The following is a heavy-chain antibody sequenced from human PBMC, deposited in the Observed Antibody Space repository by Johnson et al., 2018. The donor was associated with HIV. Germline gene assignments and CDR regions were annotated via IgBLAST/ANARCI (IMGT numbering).Heavy chain of an antibody. CDR2: ISWNSGSI. D-gene: IGHD3-22*01. CDR3: TTGPEPYYDSSDSLDAFDI. J-gene: IGHJ3*02. V-gene: IGHV3-9*01. Sequence: VQLVESGGGLVKPGGSLRLSCAASGFTFSNAWMSWVRQRQAPGKGLEWVSGISWNSGSIGYADSVKGRFTISRDNAKNSLYLQMNSLRAEDTALYYCTTGPEPYYDSSDSLDAFDIWGQGTMVTVSS. CDR1: GFTFSNAW.